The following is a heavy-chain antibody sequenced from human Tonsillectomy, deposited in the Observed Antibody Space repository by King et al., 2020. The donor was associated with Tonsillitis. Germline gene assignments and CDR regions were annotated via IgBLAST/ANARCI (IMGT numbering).Heavy chain of an antibody. CDR1: GFIFSDYY. D-gene: IGHD3-22*01. V-gene: IGHV3-11*06. Sequence: VQLVESGGGLVKPGGSLRLSCAASGFIFSDYYMSWIRQASGKGLEWVSYIGSSSSYTNYADSVKGRFTISRDNAKNSLYLQMNSLRAEDTAVYYCARDRGVDYYDSSSGYPGGDAFDIWGQGTMVTVSS. CDR3: ARDRGVDYYDSSSGYPGGDAFDI. J-gene: IGHJ3*02. CDR2: IGSSSSYT.